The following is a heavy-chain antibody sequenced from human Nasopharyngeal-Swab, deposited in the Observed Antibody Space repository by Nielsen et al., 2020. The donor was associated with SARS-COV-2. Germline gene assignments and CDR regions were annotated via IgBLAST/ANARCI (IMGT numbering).Heavy chain of an antibody. J-gene: IGHJ1*01. Sequence: GESLKISCTASGFTFSNYAMTWVRQAPGKGLEWISDISSSGSITHYADSMKGRFTISRDNAKKSLYLQMYSLRAEDTAVYYCARGVETIHHWGQGSLVTVSS. CDR2: ISSSGSIT. CDR1: GFTFSNYA. CDR3: ARGVETIHH. D-gene: IGHD5-24*01. V-gene: IGHV3-48*04.